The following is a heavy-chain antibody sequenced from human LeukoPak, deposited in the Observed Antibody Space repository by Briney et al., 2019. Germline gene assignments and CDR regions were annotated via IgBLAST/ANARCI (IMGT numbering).Heavy chain of an antibody. CDR2: VTGDGLTT. CDR3: AKSGTSDWDWFDP. V-gene: IGHV3-23*01. J-gene: IGHJ5*02. D-gene: IGHD2-21*01. CDR1: GFTFNNYA. Sequence: GGSLRLSCAASGFTFNNYAMNWVRQAPGKGLEWVSIVTGDGLTTNYADSVRGRFTISRDNSKNRLHLQMNSLRAEDTAVYYCAKSGTSDWDWFDPWGQGTL.